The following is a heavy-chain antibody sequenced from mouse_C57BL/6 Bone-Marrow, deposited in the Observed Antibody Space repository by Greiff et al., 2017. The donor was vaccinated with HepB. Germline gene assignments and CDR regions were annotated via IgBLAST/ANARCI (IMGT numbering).Heavy chain of an antibody. V-gene: IGHV1-26*01. D-gene: IGHD1-1*01. CDR2: INPNNGGT. CDR1: GYTFTDYY. CDR3: APYTTVVAKNYFDY. Sequence: EVQLQQSGPELVKPGASVKISCKASGYTFTDYYMNWVKQSHGKSLEWIGDINPNNGGTSYNQKFKGKATLTVDKSSSTAYMELRSLTSEDSAVYYCAPYTTVVAKNYFDYWGQGTTLTVSS. J-gene: IGHJ2*01.